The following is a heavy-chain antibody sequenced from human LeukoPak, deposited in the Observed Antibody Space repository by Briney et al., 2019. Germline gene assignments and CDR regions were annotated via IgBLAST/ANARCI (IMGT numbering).Heavy chain of an antibody. D-gene: IGHD2-2*01. CDR2: IIPIFGTA. CDR1: GGTFSSYA. Sequence: SVKVSCKASGGTFSSYAISWVRQAPGQGLEWMGGIIPIFGTANCAQKFQGRVTITADESTSTAYMELSSLRSEDTAVYYCASLPAANDAFDIWGQGTMVTVSS. CDR3: ASLPAANDAFDI. V-gene: IGHV1-69*13. J-gene: IGHJ3*02.